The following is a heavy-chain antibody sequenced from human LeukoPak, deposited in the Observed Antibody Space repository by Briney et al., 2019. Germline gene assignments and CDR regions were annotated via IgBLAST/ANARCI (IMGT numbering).Heavy chain of an antibody. CDR1: GFTFGDYA. CDR2: IRSKAYGETA. D-gene: IGHD1-1*01. Sequence: GGSLRLSCTASGFTFGDYAMSWIRQAPGKGLEWVGFIRSKAYGETADYAASVKGRFTISRDDSKAIAYLQMNSLKTEDTAVYHRTRDRGAYNLYDYWGQGTLVTVSS. V-gene: IGHV3-49*03. CDR3: TRDRGAYNLYDY. J-gene: IGHJ4*02.